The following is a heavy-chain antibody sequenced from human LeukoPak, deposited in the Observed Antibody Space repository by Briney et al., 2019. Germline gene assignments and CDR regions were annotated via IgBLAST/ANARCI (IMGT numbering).Heavy chain of an antibody. CDR3: ARDPSSGWYLKGWFDP. V-gene: IGHV3-21*01. CDR1: GFTFSNAW. D-gene: IGHD6-19*01. J-gene: IGHJ5*02. CDR2: ISSSSNYI. Sequence: GGSLRLSCAASGFTFSNAWMSWVRQAPGKGLEWVSSISSSSNYIYYADSVKGRFTISRDNAKNSLYLQMNSLRAEDTAVYYCARDPSSGWYLKGWFDPWGQGTLVTVSS.